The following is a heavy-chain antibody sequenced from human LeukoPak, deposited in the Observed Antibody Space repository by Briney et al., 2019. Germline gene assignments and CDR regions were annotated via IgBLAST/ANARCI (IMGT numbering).Heavy chain of an antibody. Sequence: WASVTVSFKASGYTFTIDGISWVRQAPGQGLEWVGWISAYNGNTNYAQKLQGRVTMTTDTSTSTAYMELRSLRSDDTAVYYCARDRRDPGEFDYWGQGTLVTVSS. CDR1: GYTFTIDG. J-gene: IGHJ4*02. CDR2: ISAYNGNT. CDR3: ARDRRDPGEFDY. V-gene: IGHV1-18*01. D-gene: IGHD2-21*01.